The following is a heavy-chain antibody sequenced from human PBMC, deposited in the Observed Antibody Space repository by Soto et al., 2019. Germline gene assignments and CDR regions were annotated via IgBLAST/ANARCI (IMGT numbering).Heavy chain of an antibody. CDR3: ARGGGEMATIHYYYYYGMDV. V-gene: IGHV4-31*03. J-gene: IGHJ6*02. D-gene: IGHD5-12*01. CDR2: IYYSGST. CDR1: GGSISSGGYY. Sequence: SETLSLTCTVSGGSISSGGYYWSWIRQHPGKGLEWIGYIYYSGSTYYNPSLKSRVTISVDTSKNQFSLKLSSVTAADTAVYYCARGGGEMATIHYYYYYGMDVWGQGTTVTVSS.